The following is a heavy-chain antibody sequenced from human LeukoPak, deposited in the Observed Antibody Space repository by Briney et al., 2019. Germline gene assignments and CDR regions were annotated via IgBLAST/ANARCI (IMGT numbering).Heavy chain of an antibody. CDR3: ARVRGNYPSPYFDY. Sequence: PSETLSLTCTVSGGSISSHYWSWIRQPPGKGLEWIGYIYYSGSTNYNPSLKSRVTISVDTSKNQFSLKLSSVTAADTAVYYCARVRGNYPSPYFDYWGQGTLVTVSS. J-gene: IGHJ4*02. CDR2: IYYSGST. D-gene: IGHD1-7*01. V-gene: IGHV4-59*11. CDR1: GGSISSHY.